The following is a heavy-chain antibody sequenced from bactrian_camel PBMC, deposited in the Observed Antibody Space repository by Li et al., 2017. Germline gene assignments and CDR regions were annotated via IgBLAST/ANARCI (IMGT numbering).Heavy chain of an antibody. CDR2: ISNRGSST. V-gene: IGHV3S40*01. J-gene: IGHJ4*01. CDR1: GFIFSGYG. D-gene: IGHD5*01. Sequence: VQLVESGGGSVQAGGSLRLSCAASGFIFSGYGMSWVRQAPGKGLEWVSAISNRGSSTYYAASMKGRFTISRGDDADTVYLQMNSLKPEDTAMYYCMRDEGPVCYGLNGPTQYVYWGQGTQVTVS. CDR3: MRDEGPVCYGLNGPTQYVY.